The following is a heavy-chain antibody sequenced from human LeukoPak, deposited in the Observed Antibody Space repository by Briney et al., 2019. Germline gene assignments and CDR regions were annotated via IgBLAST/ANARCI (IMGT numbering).Heavy chain of an antibody. D-gene: IGHD2-15*01. V-gene: IGHV4-39*01. J-gene: IGHJ4*02. CDR2: IYYSGST. CDR3: ARLVGGSPDY. CDR1: GGSISSSSYN. Sequence: SETLSLTCTVSGGSISSSSYNWGWIRQPPGKGLEWIGSIYYSGSTYYNPSLKSRVAISVDTSKNQFSLKLSSVTPEDTGVYYCARLVGGSPDYWGQGTLVTVSS.